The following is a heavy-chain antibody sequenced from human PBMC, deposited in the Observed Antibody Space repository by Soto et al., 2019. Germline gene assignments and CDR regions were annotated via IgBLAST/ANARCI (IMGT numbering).Heavy chain of an antibody. D-gene: IGHD2-21*02. V-gene: IGHV3-21*01. Sequence: GGSLRLSCAASGFTFSSYAMGGVRQATGKGLEWVSSISSSSSYIYYADSVKGRFTISRDNAKNSLYLQMNSLRAEDTAVYYCARAPWGGDSYGMDVWGQGTTVTVSS. CDR1: GFTFSSYA. CDR3: ARAPWGGDSYGMDV. J-gene: IGHJ6*02. CDR2: ISSSSSYI.